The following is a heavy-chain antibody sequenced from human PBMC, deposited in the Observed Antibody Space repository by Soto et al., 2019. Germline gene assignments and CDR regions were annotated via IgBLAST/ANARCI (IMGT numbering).Heavy chain of an antibody. CDR2: ISGSGSTI. CDR1: GFTFSSYA. CDR3: AKVFYYYDSSGYYYFDY. D-gene: IGHD3-22*01. V-gene: IGHV3-23*01. Sequence: PVGSLRLSCAASGFTFSSYAVSWVRQAPGKGPEWISSISGSGSTIYYADSVKGRFTISRDNSKNTLYLQMSSLRAEDTAVYYCAKVFYYYDSSGYYYFDYWGQATLVTVSS. J-gene: IGHJ4*02.